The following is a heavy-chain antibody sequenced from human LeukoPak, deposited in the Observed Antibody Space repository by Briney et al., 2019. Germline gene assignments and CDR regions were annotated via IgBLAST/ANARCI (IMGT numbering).Heavy chain of an antibody. J-gene: IGHJ3*02. CDR2: IRSSSSYI. CDR3: ARDYYYDSSGYYFDAFDI. D-gene: IGHD3-22*01. Sequence: PGGSLRLSCAASGFTFSTYSMNWVRQAPGKGQEWVSFIRSSSSYIYYADSVKGRFTISRDNAKNSLYLQMNSLRAEDTAVYYCARDYYYDSSGYYFDAFDIWGQGTMVTVSS. CDR1: GFTFSTYS. V-gene: IGHV3-21*01.